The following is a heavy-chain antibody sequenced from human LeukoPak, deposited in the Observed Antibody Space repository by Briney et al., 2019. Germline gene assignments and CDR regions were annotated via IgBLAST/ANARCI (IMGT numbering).Heavy chain of an antibody. CDR1: GFTFSSHS. CDR2: ISSSSDTI. V-gene: IGHV3-48*02. D-gene: IGHD3-9*01. CDR3: ARDLRDYDILTGYHSRDYFDY. J-gene: IGHJ4*02. Sequence: GGSLRLSCAASGFTFSSHSMNWVRQAPGKGLESVSSISSSSDTIYYADSVKGRFTISRDNAKNSLYLQMDSLRDEDTAVYYCARDLRDYDILTGYHSRDYFDYWGQGTLVTVSS.